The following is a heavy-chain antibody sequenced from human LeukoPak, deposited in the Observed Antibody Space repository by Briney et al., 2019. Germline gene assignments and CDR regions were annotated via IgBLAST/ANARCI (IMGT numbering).Heavy chain of an antibody. CDR1: GFTFSSYA. J-gene: IGHJ4*02. CDR2: ISYDGSNK. D-gene: IGHD6-19*01. Sequence: GRSLRLSCAASGFTFSSYAMDWVRQAPGKGLEWVAVISYDGSNKYYADSVKGRFTISRDNSKNTLYLQMSSLRAEDTAVYYCTRDSSGWYGKFAYWGQGTLVTVSS. V-gene: IGHV3-30-3*01. CDR3: TRDSSGWYGKFAY.